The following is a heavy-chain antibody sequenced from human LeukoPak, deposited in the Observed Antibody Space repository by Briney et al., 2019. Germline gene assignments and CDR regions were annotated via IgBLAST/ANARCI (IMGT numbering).Heavy chain of an antibody. CDR1: GFTFSSYE. CDR2: ISSSGSTI. CDR3: ARDRQYWEPLDY. Sequence: EGSLRLSCAASGFTFSSYEMNWVRQAPGKGLEWVSYISSSGSTIYYADSVKGRFTISRDNAKNSLYLQMNSLRAEDTAVYYCARDRQYWEPLDYWGQGTLVTVSS. V-gene: IGHV3-48*03. D-gene: IGHD1-26*01. J-gene: IGHJ4*02.